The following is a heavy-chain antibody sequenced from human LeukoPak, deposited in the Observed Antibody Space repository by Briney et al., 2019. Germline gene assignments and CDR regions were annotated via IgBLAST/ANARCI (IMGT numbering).Heavy chain of an antibody. CDR3: AREKDQRLGVRAFDV. CDR2: ISGGGDYI. J-gene: IGHJ3*01. V-gene: IGHV3-21*01. Sequence: GGSLRLSCAASGFTFSSYNMSWVRQAPGRGLEWVSSISGGGDYIYYADSQKGLITISRDNNKKSLHLQMNSQRAEDTAMYYCAREKDQRLGVRAFDVWGQGTMVTVSS. D-gene: IGHD6-25*01. CDR1: GFTFSSYN.